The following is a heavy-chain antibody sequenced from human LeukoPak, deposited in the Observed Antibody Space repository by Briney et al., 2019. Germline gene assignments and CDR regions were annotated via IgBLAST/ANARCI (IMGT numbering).Heavy chain of an antibody. J-gene: IGHJ4*02. D-gene: IGHD3-22*01. CDR2: ISESGSGT. Sequence: GGSLRLSCGVSGLTFSRYAMSWVRQAPGKGLEWVSSISESGSGTYYADSVKGRFTISRDNSKNTLYLQMNSLRAEDTAVYYCAKSLSYYYDSSGYFHWGQGTLVTVSS. CDR1: GLTFSRYA. CDR3: AKSLSYYYDSSGYFH. V-gene: IGHV3-23*01.